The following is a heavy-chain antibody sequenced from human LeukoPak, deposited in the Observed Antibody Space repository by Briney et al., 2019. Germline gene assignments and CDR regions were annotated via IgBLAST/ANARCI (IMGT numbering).Heavy chain of an antibody. Sequence: GGSLRVSCAASGFTFGSHWMTWLRQAPGKGLEWVAKMNQDGSEKYYADSVKGRFIISRDNAKNSLFLQMNSLRADDTAVYYCVTSIVGVTWDYWGQGTLVTVSS. CDR2: MNQDGSEK. CDR3: VTSIVGVTWDY. V-gene: IGHV3-7*01. CDR1: GFTFGSHW. D-gene: IGHD1-26*01. J-gene: IGHJ4*02.